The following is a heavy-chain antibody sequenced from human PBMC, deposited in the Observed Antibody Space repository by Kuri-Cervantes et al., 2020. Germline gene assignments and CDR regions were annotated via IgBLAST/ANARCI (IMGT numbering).Heavy chain of an antibody. CDR1: GFTFSSYA. CDR2: IGTAGDT. CDR3: ATKVGYCSGGSCSNGSYFDY. J-gene: IGHJ4*02. D-gene: IGHD2-15*01. Sequence: GGSLRLSCAASGFTFSSYAMHWVRQATGKGLEWVSAIGTAGDTYYPGSVKGRFTISRENAKNTLYLQMNSLRAEDTAVYYCATKVGYCSGGSCSNGSYFDYWGQGTLVTVSS. V-gene: IGHV3-13*01.